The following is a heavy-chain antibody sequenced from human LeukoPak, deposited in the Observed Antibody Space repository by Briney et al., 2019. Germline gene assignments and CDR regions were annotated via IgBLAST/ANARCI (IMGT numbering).Heavy chain of an antibody. J-gene: IGHJ5*02. Sequence: GGSLRLSCAASGFNFDDYAMPWVRQAPGKGLEWVSGISWDSDTIGYADSAKGRFTISRDNAKSSLYLQMNSLRTDDTALYYCARAFGGNYSPAGSWGQGTLVTVSS. CDR2: ISWDSDTI. D-gene: IGHD1-26*01. V-gene: IGHV3-9*01. CDR3: ARAFGGNYSPAGS. CDR1: GFNFDDYA.